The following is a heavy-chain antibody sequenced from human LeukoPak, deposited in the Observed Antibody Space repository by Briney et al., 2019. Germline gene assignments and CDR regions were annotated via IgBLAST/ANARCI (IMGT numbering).Heavy chain of an antibody. J-gene: IGHJ3*02. V-gene: IGHV3-64*01. CDR3: ARGWSSSWYAMGHDAFDI. CDR1: GFTFSSYA. Sequence: GGSLRLSCAASGFTFSSYAMHWVRQAPGKGLEYVSAISSNGGGTYYANSVKGRFTISRDNSKNTLYLQMGSLRAEDMAVYYCARGWSSSWYAMGHDAFDIWGQGTMVTVSS. D-gene: IGHD6-13*01. CDR2: ISSNGGGT.